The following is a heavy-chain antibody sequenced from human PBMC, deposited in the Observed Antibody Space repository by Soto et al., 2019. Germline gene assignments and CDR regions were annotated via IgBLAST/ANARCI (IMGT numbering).Heavy chain of an antibody. CDR1: GYTFTVYY. CDR2: INPKSGGT. J-gene: IGHJ4*02. Sequence: QVQLVQSGAEVKKPGASVNVSCKASGYTFTVYYMHWVRQAPGQGLEWMGWINPKSGGTMYPQKFQGRVTMTWDTSIRTAYMALTRRGSDDTAVYYGAKDRARGGGGAGFDYGGQGTLVTVSS. V-gene: IGHV1-2*02. CDR3: AKDRARGGGGAGFDY. D-gene: IGHD3-16*01.